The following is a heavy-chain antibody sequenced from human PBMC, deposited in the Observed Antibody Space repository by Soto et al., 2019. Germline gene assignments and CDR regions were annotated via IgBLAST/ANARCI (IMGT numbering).Heavy chain of an antibody. V-gene: IGHV1-69*02. CDR1: GGTFSSYT. Sequence: QVQLVQSGAEVKKPGSSVKVSCKASGGTFSSYTISWLRQAPGQGLEWMGRIIPILGIANYAQKFQGRVTITADKATSTASMELSSVRSEDTAVYYCATERGVPAAIVWGQGTLVTVSS. CDR2: IIPILGIA. J-gene: IGHJ4*02. D-gene: IGHD2-2*02. CDR3: ATERGVPAAIV.